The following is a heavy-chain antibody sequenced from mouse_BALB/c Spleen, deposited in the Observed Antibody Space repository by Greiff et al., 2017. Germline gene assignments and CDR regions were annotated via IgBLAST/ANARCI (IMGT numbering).Heavy chain of an antibody. CDR2: ISSGGSYT. J-gene: IGHJ4*01. CDR3: AKPDYDDAMDY. CDR1: GFTFSSYA. V-gene: IGHV5-9-4*01. D-gene: IGHD2-4*01. Sequence: EVLLVESGGGLVKPGGSLTLSCAASGFTFSSYAMSCVRQSPEERLEWVAEISSGGSYTYYPDTVTGRFTISRDNAKNTLYLEMSSLRSEDTAMYYYAKPDYDDAMDYWGQGTSVTVSS.